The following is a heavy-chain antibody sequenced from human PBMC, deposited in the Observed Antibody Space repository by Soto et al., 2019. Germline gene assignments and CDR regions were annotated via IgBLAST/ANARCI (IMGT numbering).Heavy chain of an antibody. D-gene: IGHD3-3*01. CDR2: ISRGGSYI. Sequence: SLRLSCAASGFTFSRHAIHWVRLTPGRGLEWVLAISRGGSYIYYTDSVKGRFTVSRDNSKNTVFVQMNRLIPDDTALYFCARTRNGGVADSFDSWGQGTRVTVSS. CDR1: GFTFSRHA. J-gene: IGHJ5*01. V-gene: IGHV3-30*04. CDR3: ARTRNGGVADSFDS.